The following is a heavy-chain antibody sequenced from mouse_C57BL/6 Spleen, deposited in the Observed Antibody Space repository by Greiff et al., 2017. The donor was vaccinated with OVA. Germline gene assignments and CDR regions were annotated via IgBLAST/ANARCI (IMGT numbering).Heavy chain of an antibody. CDR3: ARSEGVYEGYYAMDY. J-gene: IGHJ4*01. D-gene: IGHD2-12*01. Sequence: QVQLKQSGAELARPGASVKMSCKASGYTFTSYTMHWVKQRPGQGLEWIGYINPSSGYTKYNQKFKDKATLTADKSSSTAYMQLSSLTSEDSAVYYCARSEGVYEGYYAMDYWGQGTSVTVSS. CDR1: GYTFTSYT. V-gene: IGHV1-4*01. CDR2: INPSSGYT.